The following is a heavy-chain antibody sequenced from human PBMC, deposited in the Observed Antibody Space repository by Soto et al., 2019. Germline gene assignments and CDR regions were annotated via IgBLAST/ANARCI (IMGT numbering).Heavy chain of an antibody. V-gene: IGHV1-69*13. CDR2: IIPIFGTA. CDR1: GGTFSSYA. D-gene: IGHD5-12*01. Sequence: SVKVSCKASGGTFSSYAISWVRQAPGQGLEWMGGIIPIFGTANYAQKFQGRVTITADESTSTAYMELSSLRSEDTAVYYCARVLVATTPGYYYYYGMDVWGQGTTVTVSS. J-gene: IGHJ6*02. CDR3: ARVLVATTPGYYYYYGMDV.